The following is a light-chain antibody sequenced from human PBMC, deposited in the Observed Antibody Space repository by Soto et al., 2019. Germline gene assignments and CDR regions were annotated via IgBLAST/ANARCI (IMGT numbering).Light chain of an antibody. CDR2: AAS. J-gene: IGKJ4*01. CDR1: QTIRDY. CDR3: QQSYRTPMT. V-gene: IGKV1-39*01. Sequence: DIPMTQSPSSLSASVGDRVTITCRASQTIRDYLNWYQQKPGKAPKLLIYAASTSPGGVPSKFSGSGSGTDFTLSISSLQPEDFATYYCQQSYRTPMTFGGGTKVEIK.